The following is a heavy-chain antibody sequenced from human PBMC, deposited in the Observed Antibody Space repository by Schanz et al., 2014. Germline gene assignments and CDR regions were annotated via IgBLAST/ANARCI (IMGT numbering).Heavy chain of an antibody. Sequence: VQLVESGGALFQPGGSLRLSCSASGFPFRDHWISWVRQPPGKGLEWVANIKGDSSEKNYVDSVKGRFTLSRDNAKNSMYLQMNSLRVEDTAVYYCARDPNSVNEIDYWGQGTLVTVSS. D-gene: IGHD5-12*01. CDR1: GFPFRDHW. CDR2: IKGDSSEK. J-gene: IGHJ4*02. V-gene: IGHV3-7*03. CDR3: ARDPNSVNEIDY.